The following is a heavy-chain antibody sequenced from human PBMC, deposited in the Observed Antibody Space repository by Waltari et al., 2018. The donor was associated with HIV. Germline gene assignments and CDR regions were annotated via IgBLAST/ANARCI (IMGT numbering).Heavy chain of an antibody. J-gene: IGHJ1*01. V-gene: IGHV7-4-1*02. CDR2: INTNTGNP. D-gene: IGHD3-22*01. CDR3: AREYVPPYYYDSSGSAEYFQH. Sequence: QVQLVQSGSELKKPGASVKVSCKASGYTFTSYAMNWVRQAPGQGLEWMGWINTNTGNPTYAQGFTGRFVFSLDTSVSTAYLQISSLKAEDTAVYYCAREYVPPYYYDSSGSAEYFQHWGQGTLVTVSS. CDR1: GYTFTSYA.